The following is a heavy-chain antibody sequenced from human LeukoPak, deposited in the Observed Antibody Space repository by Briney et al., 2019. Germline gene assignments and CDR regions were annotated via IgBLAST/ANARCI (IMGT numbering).Heavy chain of an antibody. CDR1: GGTFSSYA. V-gene: IGHV1-69*04. J-gene: IGHJ5*02. Sequence: GASVKVSCKASGGTFSSYAISWVRQAPGQGLEWMGRIIPILGIANYAQKFQGRVTITADKSTSTAYMELSSLRSEDTAVYYCARAMGLELGNWFDPWGQGTLVTVSS. CDR3: ARAMGLELGNWFDP. CDR2: IIPILGIA. D-gene: IGHD1-26*01.